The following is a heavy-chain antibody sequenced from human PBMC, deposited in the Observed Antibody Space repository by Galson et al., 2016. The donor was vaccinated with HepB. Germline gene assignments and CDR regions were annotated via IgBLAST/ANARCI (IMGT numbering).Heavy chain of an antibody. Sequence: SETLSLTCTVSGGSITSYYWNWIRQSPGKGLEWIGYMFYSGATKYNPSLKSRVTISVDTSKNQFSLRLNAVTAADTAVYYCARGRSPVPGSFWFDPWGHGTLVTVSS. V-gene: IGHV4-59*01. CDR2: MFYSGAT. CDR1: GGSITSYY. D-gene: IGHD2-2*01. CDR3: ARGRSPVPGSFWFDP. J-gene: IGHJ5*02.